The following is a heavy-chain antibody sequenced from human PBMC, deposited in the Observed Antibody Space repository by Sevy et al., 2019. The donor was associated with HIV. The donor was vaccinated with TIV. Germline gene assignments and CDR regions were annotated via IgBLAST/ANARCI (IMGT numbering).Heavy chain of an antibody. V-gene: IGHV3-23*01. CDR1: RFTFSSHA. D-gene: IGHD6-19*01. Sequence: GGSLRLSCAASRFTFSSHAMSWVRQAPGKGLEWVSAISGSGDYTYYADSVKGRFTISRDNSKNTLHLRMNSLRAEDTAVFYCARRGYTSGWYVDYWGQGTLVTVSS. J-gene: IGHJ4*02. CDR3: ARRGYTSGWYVDY. CDR2: ISGSGDYT.